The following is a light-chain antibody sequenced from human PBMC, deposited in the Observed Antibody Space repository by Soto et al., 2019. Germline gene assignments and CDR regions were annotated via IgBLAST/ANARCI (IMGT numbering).Light chain of an antibody. CDR3: QQYNSYSPLT. CDR1: QSISSW. J-gene: IGKJ4*01. Sequence: DIQITQSPSTLSASVGDRVTITCLASQSISSWLAWYQQKPGKAPKLLIYDASSLESGVPSRFSGSGSGTEFTLTISSLQPDDFATYYCQQYNSYSPLTFGGGTKVDNK. V-gene: IGKV1-5*01. CDR2: DAS.